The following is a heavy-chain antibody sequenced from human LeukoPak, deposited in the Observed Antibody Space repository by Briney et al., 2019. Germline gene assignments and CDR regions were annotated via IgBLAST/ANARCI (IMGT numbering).Heavy chain of an antibody. V-gene: IGHV4-4*02. J-gene: IGHJ4*02. CDR1: GGSISSDYW. CDR3: ASIIAAASLDGGNGDY. Sequence: SGTLSLTCAVSGGSISSDYWWSWVRQPPGKGLEWIGEIYHSGTTNYNPSLKSRVTISVDTSKNQFSLKLSSVTAADPAVYYWASIIAAASLDGGNGDYWGQGTLVTVSS. D-gene: IGHD6-13*01. CDR2: IYHSGTT.